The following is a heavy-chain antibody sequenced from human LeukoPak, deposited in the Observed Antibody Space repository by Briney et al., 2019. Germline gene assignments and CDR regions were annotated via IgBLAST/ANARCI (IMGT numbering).Heavy chain of an antibody. CDR3: GYFDSSGFYYGRLRY. Sequence: GGSLRLSCAASGFHFSSHAMTWVRQTPTKGLEWVSSVTADGGSIHYADSVKGRFTISRDNSKSTLFLQMNSLRAEDSAIYFCGYFDSSGFYYGRLRYWGQGTPVTVSS. J-gene: IGHJ4*02. V-gene: IGHV3-23*01. CDR1: GFHFSSHA. CDR2: VTADGGSI. D-gene: IGHD3-22*01.